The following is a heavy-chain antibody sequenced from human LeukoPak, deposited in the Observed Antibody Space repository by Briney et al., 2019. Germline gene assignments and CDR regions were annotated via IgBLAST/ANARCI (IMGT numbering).Heavy chain of an antibody. D-gene: IGHD4-17*01. Sequence: ASLKVSCKASGFTFTAYYIHWVRQAPGQGLEWMGWINPNSGGTNYAQKFQVRVTMTRDTSISTAYMELSRLRSDDTAVYYCARRAFYGDYSDYYFDYWGQGTLVTVSS. J-gene: IGHJ4*02. V-gene: IGHV1-2*02. CDR1: GFTFTAYY. CDR2: INPNSGGT. CDR3: ARRAFYGDYSDYYFDY.